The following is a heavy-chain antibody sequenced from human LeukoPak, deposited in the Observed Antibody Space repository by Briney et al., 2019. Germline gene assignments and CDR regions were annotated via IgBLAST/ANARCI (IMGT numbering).Heavy chain of an antibody. CDR3: ARGTGYSGYETYWYFDL. V-gene: IGHV4-61*01. D-gene: IGHD5-12*01. CDR2: IYYSGST. Sequence: SETLSLTCTVSGGSISSSSYYWSWIRQPPGKGLEWIGYIYYSGSTNHNPSLKSQVTISVDTSKNQFSLKLSSVTAADTAVYYCARGTGYSGYETYWYFDLWGRGTLVTVSS. CDR1: GGSISSSSYY. J-gene: IGHJ2*01.